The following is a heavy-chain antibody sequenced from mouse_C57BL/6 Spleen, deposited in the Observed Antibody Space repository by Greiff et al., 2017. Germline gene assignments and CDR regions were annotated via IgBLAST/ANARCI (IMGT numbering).Heavy chain of an antibody. CDR1: GYTFTSYW. V-gene: IGHV1-72*01. J-gene: IGHJ3*01. CDR3: ARSGSSYTSRFAY. Sequence: QVQLQQPGAELVKPGASVKLSCKASGYTFTSYWMHWVKQRPGRGLEWIGRIGPNSGGTKYNEKFKSKATLTVDKPSSTAYMQLSSLTSEDSAVYYCARSGSSYTSRFAYWGQGTLVTVSA. CDR2: IGPNSGGT. D-gene: IGHD1-1*01.